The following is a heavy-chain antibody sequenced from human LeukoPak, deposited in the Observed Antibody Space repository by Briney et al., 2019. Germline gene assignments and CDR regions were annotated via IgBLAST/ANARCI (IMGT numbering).Heavy chain of an antibody. D-gene: IGHD3-22*01. CDR1: GFTFRNYW. J-gene: IGHJ4*02. CDR2: IKQDGSEI. V-gene: IGHV3-7*01. Sequence: GGSLRLSCAASGFTFRNYWMNWVRQAPGKGLEWVANIKQDGSEIYYVDSVKGRFTISRDNAKNSLYLQMNSLRAEDTAVYFCASGTLLQHRKTVFSDFDYWGQGTLVTVSS. CDR3: ASGTLLQHRKTVFSDFDY.